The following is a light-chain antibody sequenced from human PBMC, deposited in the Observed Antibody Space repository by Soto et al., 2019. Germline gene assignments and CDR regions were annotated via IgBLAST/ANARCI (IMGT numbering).Light chain of an antibody. Sequence: QSVLTQSSSASASLGSSVKLTCTLSSGYSHYMIAWHQQQPGRAPRYLMKLEGGGNYNRGSGIPDRFSGSSSGADRYLTISSLQLEDEADYYCETWDSDSWVFGGGTQLTVL. CDR2: LEGGGNY. CDR1: SGYSHYM. V-gene: IGLV4-60*02. J-gene: IGLJ3*02. CDR3: ETWDSDSWV.